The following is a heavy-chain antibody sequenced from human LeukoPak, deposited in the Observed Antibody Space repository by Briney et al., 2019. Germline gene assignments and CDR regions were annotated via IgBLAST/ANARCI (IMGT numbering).Heavy chain of an antibody. CDR2: ISYDGSNK. Sequence: GRSLRLSCAASGFTFSSYGTHWVRQAPGKGLEWVAVISYDGSNKYYADSVKGRFTISRDNSKNTLYLQMNSLRAEDTAVYYCAKDLAAAGMDVWGQGTTVTVSS. J-gene: IGHJ6*02. D-gene: IGHD6-13*01. CDR3: AKDLAAAGMDV. CDR1: GFTFSSYG. V-gene: IGHV3-30*18.